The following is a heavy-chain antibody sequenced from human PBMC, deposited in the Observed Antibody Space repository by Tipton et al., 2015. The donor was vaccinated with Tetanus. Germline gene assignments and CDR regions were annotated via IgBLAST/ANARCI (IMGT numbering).Heavy chain of an antibody. CDR1: GGSFSGNY. CDR3: ARESITIFGVVSIDY. Sequence: GLVKPSETLSLTCDVSGGSFSGNYWSWIRQSPGKGLEWIGEIYHSGTTNYNPSLKSRVTMSVDNSKNQFSLKLNSVTAADTAVYYCARESITIFGVVSIDYWGQGTLVTVPS. CDR2: IYHSGTT. D-gene: IGHD3-3*01. J-gene: IGHJ4*02. V-gene: IGHV4-34*01.